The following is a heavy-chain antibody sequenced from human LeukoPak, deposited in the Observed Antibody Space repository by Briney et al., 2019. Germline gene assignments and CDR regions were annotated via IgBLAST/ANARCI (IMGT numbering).Heavy chain of an antibody. J-gene: IGHJ4*02. Sequence: SETLSLTCTVSRGSISSSSYYWGWIRQPPGKGLEWIGSIYYSGSTYQNPSLKSRVTISVDTSKNQFSLKLSSVTAADTAVYYCARLSRRTHDYGGNNGPHYWGQGTLVTVSS. D-gene: IGHD4-23*01. CDR1: RGSISSSSYY. CDR3: ARLSRRTHDYGGNNGPHY. CDR2: IYYSGST. V-gene: IGHV4-39*01.